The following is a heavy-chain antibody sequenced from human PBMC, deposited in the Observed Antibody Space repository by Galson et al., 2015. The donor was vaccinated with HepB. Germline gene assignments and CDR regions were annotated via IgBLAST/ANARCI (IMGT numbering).Heavy chain of an antibody. Sequence: QSGAEVKKPGESLKISCKVSEYSFTFYWIGWVRQMPGKGLEWMGFIYPIDSDTKYSPSFQGQVTISADKSISTAYLHWSSLRASDTAIYYCARRAGHGNYYFDYWGQGTLVTVSS. CDR2: IYPIDSDT. CDR1: EYSFTFYW. V-gene: IGHV5-51*01. D-gene: IGHD1-7*01. J-gene: IGHJ4*02. CDR3: ARRAGHGNYYFDY.